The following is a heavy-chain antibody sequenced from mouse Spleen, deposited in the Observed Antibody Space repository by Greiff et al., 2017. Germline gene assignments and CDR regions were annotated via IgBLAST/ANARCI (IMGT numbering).Heavy chain of an antibody. Sequence: EVQLQQSGPELVKPGASVKISCKASGYSFTGYYMNWVKQSPEKSLEWIGEINPSTGGTTYNQKFKAKATLTVDKSSSTAYMQLKSLTSEDSAVYYYAGAPRAHWYFDVWGAGTTVTVSS. CDR3: AGAPRAHWYFDV. J-gene: IGHJ1*01. CDR1: GYSFTGYY. CDR2: INPSTGGT. D-gene: IGHD3-3*01. V-gene: IGHV1-42*01.